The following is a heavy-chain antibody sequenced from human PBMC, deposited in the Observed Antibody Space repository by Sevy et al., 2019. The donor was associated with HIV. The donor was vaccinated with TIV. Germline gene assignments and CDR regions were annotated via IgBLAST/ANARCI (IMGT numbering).Heavy chain of an antibody. Sequence: ASVKVYCKASGYMFSDYWIYWVRQAPGQGLEWMGWVSPVNGATPYAQNFQGRVTMTLDMSINTAYMELSGLTSDDTAGYFCTRDAGIYGPPWWLDPRGQGTLVTVSS. CDR1: GYMFSDYW. J-gene: IGHJ5*02. V-gene: IGHV1-2*02. CDR3: TRDAGIYGPPWWLDP. D-gene: IGHD3-10*01. CDR2: VSPVNGAT.